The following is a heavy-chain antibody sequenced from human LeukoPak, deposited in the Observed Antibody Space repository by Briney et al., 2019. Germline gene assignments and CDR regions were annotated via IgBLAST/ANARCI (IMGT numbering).Heavy chain of an antibody. CDR1: GYTFTSYY. D-gene: IGHD3-22*01. CDR3: ARSTPPIYYYDSSGYSHFDY. V-gene: IGHV1-46*01. Sequence: ASVKVSCKASGYTFTSYYMHWVRQAPGEGLEWMGMINPSGVSTSYAETFQGRVTMTRDTSTSTVYMELGSLRSEDTAVYYCARSTPPIYYYDSSGYSHFDYWGQGTLVTVSS. CDR2: INPSGVST. J-gene: IGHJ4*02.